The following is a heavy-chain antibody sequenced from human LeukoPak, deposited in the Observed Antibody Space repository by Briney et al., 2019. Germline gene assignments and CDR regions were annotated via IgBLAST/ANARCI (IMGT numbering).Heavy chain of an antibody. V-gene: IGHV1-69*05. J-gene: IGHJ6*03. CDR3: ARDRGYCSSTSCYYYYYYYMDV. CDR1: GGTFSSYA. D-gene: IGHD2-2*01. Sequence: ASVKVSCKASGGTFSSYAISWVRQAPGQGPEWMGGIIPIFGTANYAQRFQGRVTITTDESTSTAYMELSSLRSEDTAVYYCARDRGYCSSTSCYYYYYYYMDVWGKGTTVTVSS. CDR2: IIPIFGTA.